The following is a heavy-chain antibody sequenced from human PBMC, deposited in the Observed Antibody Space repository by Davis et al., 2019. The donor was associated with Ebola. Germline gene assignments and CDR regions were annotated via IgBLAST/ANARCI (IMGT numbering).Heavy chain of an antibody. V-gene: IGHV2-26*01. Sequence: SGPTLVKPTETLTLTCTVSGFSLSEYGVGVSWIRQPPGKALEWLAHIFSNDEKSYSASLKSRLTISKDTSKRQVVLTMTNVDPVDTATYYCARIPGGNWFDPWGQGTLVTVSS. CDR3: ARIPGGNWFDP. CDR2: IFSNDEK. CDR1: GFSLSEYGVG. J-gene: IGHJ5*02.